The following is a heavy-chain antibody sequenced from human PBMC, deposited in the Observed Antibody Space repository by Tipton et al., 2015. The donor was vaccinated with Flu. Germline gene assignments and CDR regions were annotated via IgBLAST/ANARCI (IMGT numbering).Heavy chain of an antibody. V-gene: IGHV4-59*08. Sequence: TLSLTCTVSGGSISSYYWSWIRQPPGKGLEWIGYIYYSGSTDYNPSLKSRVTISVDNSKNQFSLRLVSMTATDTAVYYCARRDYSNYVSEPKNWFDPWGQGILVTVSS. D-gene: IGHD4-11*01. CDR3: ARRDYSNYVSEPKNWFDP. CDR1: GGSISSYY. J-gene: IGHJ5*02. CDR2: IYYSGST.